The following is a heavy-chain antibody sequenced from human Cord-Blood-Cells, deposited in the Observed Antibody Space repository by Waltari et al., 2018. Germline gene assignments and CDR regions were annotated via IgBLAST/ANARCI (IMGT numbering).Heavy chain of an antibody. CDR1: GYTFTGYY. J-gene: IGHJ5*02. Sequence: QVQLVQSGAEVKKPGASVKVSCKASGYTFTGYYMHWVRQAPGQGLEWMGWINPNSGGTNYAQKFQGWGTMTRDTSIITAYMELSRLRSDDTAVYYWARGPLPQGLWWCDPWGQGTLVTVSS. CDR3: ARGPLPQGLWWCDP. CDR2: INPNSGGT. V-gene: IGHV1-2*04. D-gene: IGHD3-16*01.